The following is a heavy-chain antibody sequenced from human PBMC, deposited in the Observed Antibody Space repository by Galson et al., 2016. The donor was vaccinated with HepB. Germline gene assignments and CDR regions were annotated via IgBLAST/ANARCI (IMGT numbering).Heavy chain of an antibody. D-gene: IGHD5-12*01. Sequence: SVKVSCKASGGTFSSYGITWVRQAPGQGLEWMGGIIAIFGTANYAQKFQGRVTITADESTSTAYMELSSVRSEDTAAYYCARVRGIEDYYYYYGIDVWGPGTTVTVSS. CDR1: GGTFSSYG. CDR3: ARVRGIEDYYYYYGIDV. CDR2: IIAIFGTA. J-gene: IGHJ6*02. V-gene: IGHV1-69*13.